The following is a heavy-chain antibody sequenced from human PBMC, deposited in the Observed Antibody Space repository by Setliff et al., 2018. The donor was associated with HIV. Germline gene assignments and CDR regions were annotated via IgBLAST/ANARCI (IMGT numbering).Heavy chain of an antibody. Sequence: ASVKVSCKTSGYTFTNYPIYWVRQAPGQRLEWMGEINADNGNTQYSQNFQGRVTITRDTSANTTYKELSSLRSEDTAVYYCAREGYGSGSYYVQWFDPWGQGTQVTVSS. CDR2: INADNGNT. J-gene: IGHJ5*02. CDR3: AREGYGSGSYYVQWFDP. CDR1: GYTFTNYP. D-gene: IGHD3-10*01. V-gene: IGHV1-3*01.